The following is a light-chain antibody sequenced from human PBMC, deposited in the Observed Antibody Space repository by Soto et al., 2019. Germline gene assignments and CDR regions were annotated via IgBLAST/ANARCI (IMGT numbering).Light chain of an antibody. CDR1: QTLSTNS. CDR3: QQYDAYPLP. J-gene: IGKJ3*01. CDR2: DAS. Sequence: EIVVTPSPGTRSLSPGERATLSCMASQTLSTNSLAWYQHRLGQTPRLLISDASTRDTDIPDRFNGSGSGTVFARTISRLEPEDFALYYGQQYDAYPLPFGTGPKVDVK. V-gene: IGKV3-20*01.